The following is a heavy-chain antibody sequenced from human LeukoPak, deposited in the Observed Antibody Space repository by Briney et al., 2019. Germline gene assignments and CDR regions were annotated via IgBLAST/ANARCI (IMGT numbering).Heavy chain of an antibody. CDR2: MNPNSGNT. Sequence: GASVKVSCKASGYTFTSYDITWVRQVSGQGLEWMGWMNPNSGNTDYAQKFQGRVTITRNTSISTAYMELSSLRSEDTAVYYCARGVFIAAAGMWGLFDYWGQGTLVAVSS. D-gene: IGHD6-13*01. V-gene: IGHV1-8*03. CDR3: ARGVFIAAAGMWGLFDY. CDR1: GYTFTSYD. J-gene: IGHJ4*02.